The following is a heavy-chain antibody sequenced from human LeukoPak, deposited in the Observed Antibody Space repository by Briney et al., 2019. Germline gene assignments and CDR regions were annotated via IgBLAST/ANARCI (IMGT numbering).Heavy chain of an antibody. CDR2: ISYDGSNK. D-gene: IGHD3-10*01. CDR3: ARAVWFGEFHFDY. CDR1: GFTFSSYA. V-gene: IGHV3-30-3*01. J-gene: IGHJ4*02. Sequence: AGGSLRLSCAASGFTFSSYAMHWVRQAPGKGLEWVAVISYDGSNKYYADSVKGRFTISRDNSKNTLYLQMNSLRAEDTAVYYCARAVWFGEFHFDYWGQGTLVTVSS.